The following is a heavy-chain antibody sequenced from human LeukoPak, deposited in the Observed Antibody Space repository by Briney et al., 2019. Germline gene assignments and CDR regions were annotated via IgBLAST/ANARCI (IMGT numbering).Heavy chain of an antibody. V-gene: IGHV1-2*02. CDR1: GYTFTGYY. J-gene: IGHJ3*02. CDR3: ARGPHSYGYVGAFDI. CDR2: INPNSGGT. Sequence: ASVTVSCKASGYTFTGYYMHWVRQAPGQGLEWMGWINPNSGGTNYAQKFQGRVTMTRDTSISTAYMELSRLRSDDTAVYYCARGPHSYGYVGAFDIWGQGTMVTVSS. D-gene: IGHD5-18*01.